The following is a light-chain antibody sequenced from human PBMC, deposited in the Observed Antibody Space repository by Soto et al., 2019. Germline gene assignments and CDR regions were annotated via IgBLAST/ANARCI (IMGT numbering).Light chain of an antibody. J-gene: IGKJ5*01. Sequence: DIQLTQSPSFLSASLGDRVTITFRASQGISSYLAWYQQKPGKAPKLLIYAASTLQSGVPSRFGGSGSGTEFTLTISSLQPEDFATYYCQQLNSYPPTFGQGTRLEIK. CDR2: AAS. CDR3: QQLNSYPPT. V-gene: IGKV1-9*01. CDR1: QGISSY.